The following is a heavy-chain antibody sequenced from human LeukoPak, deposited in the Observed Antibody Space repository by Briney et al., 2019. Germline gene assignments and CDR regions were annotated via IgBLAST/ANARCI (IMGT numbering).Heavy chain of an antibody. D-gene: IGHD3-22*01. J-gene: IGHJ4*02. Sequence: PGGSLRLSCAASGFTFSSYAMHWVRQAPGKGLEWVAVISYDGSNKYYADSVKGRFTISRDNSKNTLYLQMNSLRAEDTAVYYCARDDSSGYFRYWGQGTLVTVSS. CDR2: ISYDGSNK. CDR1: GFTFSSYA. V-gene: IGHV3-30-3*01. CDR3: ARDDSSGYFRY.